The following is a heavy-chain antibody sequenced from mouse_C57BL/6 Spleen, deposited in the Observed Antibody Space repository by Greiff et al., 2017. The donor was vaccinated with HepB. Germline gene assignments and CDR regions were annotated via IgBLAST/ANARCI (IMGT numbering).Heavy chain of an antibody. CDR2: IYPGSGST. CDR3: ARPITKVIDC. CDR1: GYTFTSYW. V-gene: IGHV1-55*01. J-gene: IGHJ2*01. D-gene: IGHD2-5*01. Sequence: QVQLQQPGAELVKPGASVKMSCKASGYTFTSYWITWVKQRPGQGLEWIGDIYPGSGSTNYNEKFKGKATLTVDTSSSTAYMQLSSLTSEDSAVYDCARPITKVIDCWGRGTTSTVSS.